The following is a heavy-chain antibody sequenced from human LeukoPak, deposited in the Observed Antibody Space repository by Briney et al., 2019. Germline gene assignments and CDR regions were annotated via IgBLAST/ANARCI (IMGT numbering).Heavy chain of an antibody. Sequence: GGSLRLSCAASGFTFSSYAMSWVRQAPGKGLEWVAVISYDGSNKYYADSVKGRFTISRDNSKNTLYLQMNSLRAEDTAVYYCARDQGVVITYWTFDYWGQGTLVTVSS. D-gene: IGHD3-22*01. CDR1: GFTFSSYA. J-gene: IGHJ4*02. CDR3: ARDQGVVITYWTFDY. V-gene: IGHV3-30-3*01. CDR2: ISYDGSNK.